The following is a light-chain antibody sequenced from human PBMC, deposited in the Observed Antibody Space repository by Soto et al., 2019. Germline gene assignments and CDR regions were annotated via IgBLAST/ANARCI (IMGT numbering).Light chain of an antibody. CDR1: QDITDS. Sequence: DIQMTQSPSSLSSSGGDRVTISCRASQDITDSLTWYQQNPGKAPKLLLYDASTLQTGVTSRFSGSRSGTHCTFSSSSLPPKDTAIYFGEQYNNFPSSFAPGNKVDIK. CDR2: DAS. CDR3: EQYNNFPSS. J-gene: IGKJ3*01. V-gene: IGKV1-33*01.